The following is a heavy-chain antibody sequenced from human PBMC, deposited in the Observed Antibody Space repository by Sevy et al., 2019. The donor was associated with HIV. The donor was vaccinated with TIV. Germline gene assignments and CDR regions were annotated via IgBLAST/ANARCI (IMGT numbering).Heavy chain of an antibody. CDR2: IYYNGHI. J-gene: IGHJ4*02. CDR1: GGSITSLY. D-gene: IGHD1-26*01. CDR3: AGENAWGRGYS. V-gene: IGHV4-59*08. Sequence: SETLSLTCTVSGGSITSLYWKWIRQPPGKGLEWIANIYYNGHINYNPSLKSRVILSLDTSKNQFSLRLSSVTAADTAMYYCAGENAWGRGYSWGQGTLVTVSS.